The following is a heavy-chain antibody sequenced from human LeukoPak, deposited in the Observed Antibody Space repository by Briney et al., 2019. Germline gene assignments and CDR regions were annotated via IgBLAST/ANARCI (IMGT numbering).Heavy chain of an antibody. V-gene: IGHV3-53*01. CDR2: TYTGGDT. Sequence: GGSLRLSCAASGFTFSTSSMNWVRQAPGKGLEWVSITYTGGDTYYADSVKGRFTISRDNSKNTLYLQMNSLRAEDTAVYYCARGGSPRQVDNWGQGTLVTVSS. D-gene: IGHD2-15*01. J-gene: IGHJ4*02. CDR1: GFTFSTSS. CDR3: ARGGSPRQVDN.